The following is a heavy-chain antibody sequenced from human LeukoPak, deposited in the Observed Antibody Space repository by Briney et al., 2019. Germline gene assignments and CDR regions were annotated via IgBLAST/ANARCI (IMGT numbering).Heavy chain of an antibody. J-gene: IGHJ4*02. CDR3: AKALSSGFDY. CDR2: ISYAGSNK. Sequence: PGRSLRLSCAASGFTFSSYGMHWVRQAPGKGLEWVAVISYAGSNKYYADSVKGRFTISRDNSKNTLYLQMNSLRAEDTAVYYCAKALSSGFDYWGQGTLVTVSS. D-gene: IGHD6-19*01. V-gene: IGHV3-30*18. CDR1: GFTFSSYG.